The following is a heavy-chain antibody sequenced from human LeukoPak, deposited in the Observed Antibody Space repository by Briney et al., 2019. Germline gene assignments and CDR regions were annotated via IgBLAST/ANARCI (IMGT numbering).Heavy chain of an antibody. Sequence: SETLSLTCTVSGGSISSYYWSWIRQPPGKGLEWIGYIYYSGGTNYKPSLKSRVTISVDTSRNQFSLKLRSVNAADTAVYYCARGGYYGSGNDFRFDPWGQGTLVTVSS. CDR1: GGSISSYY. J-gene: IGHJ5*02. CDR2: IYYSGGT. CDR3: ARGGYYGSGNDFRFDP. V-gene: IGHV4-59*01. D-gene: IGHD3-10*01.